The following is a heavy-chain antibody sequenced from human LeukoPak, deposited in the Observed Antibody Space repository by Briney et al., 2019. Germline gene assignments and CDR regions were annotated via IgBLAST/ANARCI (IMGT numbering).Heavy chain of an antibody. CDR3: ARDPYCTNGVCYLTIYYFDY. CDR1: GYTFTNYG. J-gene: IGHJ4*02. D-gene: IGHD2-8*01. Sequence: GASVTVSCKASGYTFTNYGISWVRQAPGQGLEWMGWINPNSGGTNYAQKFQGRVTMTRDTSISTAYMELSRLRSDDTAVYYCARDPYCTNGVCYLTIYYFDYWGQGTLVTVSS. V-gene: IGHV1-2*02. CDR2: INPNSGGT.